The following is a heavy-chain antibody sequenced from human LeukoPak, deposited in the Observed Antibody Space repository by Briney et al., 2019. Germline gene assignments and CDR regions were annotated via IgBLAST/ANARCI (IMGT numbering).Heavy chain of an antibody. CDR2: IYHSGST. CDR1: GGSISSGGYS. J-gene: IGHJ4*02. D-gene: IGHD4-17*01. CDR3: ARDRYSDHTYFDY. V-gene: IGHV4-30-2*01. Sequence: PSETLSLTCAVSGGSISSGGYSWSWIRQPPGKGLEWIGYIYHSGSTYYNPSLKSRVTISVDRSKNQFSLKLNSVTAADTAVYYCARDRYSDHTYFDYWGQGTLVTVSS.